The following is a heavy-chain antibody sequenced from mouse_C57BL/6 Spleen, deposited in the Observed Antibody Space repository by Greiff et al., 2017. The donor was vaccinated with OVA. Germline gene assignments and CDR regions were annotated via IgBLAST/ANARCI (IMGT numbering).Heavy chain of an antibody. J-gene: IGHJ2*03. D-gene: IGHD1-1*01. CDR3: ARYGSTDFDY. Sequence: QVQLQQSGAELVRPGASVKMSCKASGYTFTSYTMHWVKQRPGQGLEWIGYINPSSGYTKYNQKFKDKATLTADKSSSTAYMQLSSLTSEDSAVYYCARYGSTDFDYWGQGTSLTVSA. CDR1: GYTFTSYT. V-gene: IGHV1-4*01. CDR2: INPSSGYT.